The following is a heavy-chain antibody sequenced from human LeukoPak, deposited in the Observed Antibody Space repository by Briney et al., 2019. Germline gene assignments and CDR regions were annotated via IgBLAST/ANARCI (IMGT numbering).Heavy chain of an antibody. Sequence: GESLKISCKGSGYSFTSYWIGWVRQMPGKGLEWMGFIYPSDSDTRYSPSFRGQVTISADKSISTAYLQWSSLEASDTAKYYCARQGFVASYGVDVWGQGTTVTVSS. CDR3: ARQGFVASYGVDV. J-gene: IGHJ6*02. CDR1: GYSFTSYW. CDR2: IYPSDSDT. V-gene: IGHV5-51*01.